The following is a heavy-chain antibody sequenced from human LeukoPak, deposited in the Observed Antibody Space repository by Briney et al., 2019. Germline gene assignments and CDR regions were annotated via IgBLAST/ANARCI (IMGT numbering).Heavy chain of an antibody. Sequence: APVKVSCKTSGYTFTGYFMHWVRQAPGQGLEWLGWINPDSGVTKYAQKFQGRVTMTRDTSISTAYMELSRLRSDDTAVYYCASRELGYWGQGTLVTVSS. CDR2: INPDSGVT. J-gene: IGHJ4*02. V-gene: IGHV1-2*02. CDR1: GYTFTGYF. D-gene: IGHD1-26*01. CDR3: ASRELGY.